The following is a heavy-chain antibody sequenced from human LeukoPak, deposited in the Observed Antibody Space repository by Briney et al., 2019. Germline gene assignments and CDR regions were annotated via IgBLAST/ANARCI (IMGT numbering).Heavy chain of an antibody. V-gene: IGHV1-2*02. CDR2: INPNSGGT. J-gene: IGHJ5*02. CDR1: GYTFTTYT. D-gene: IGHD3-10*01. Sequence: ASVKVSCKASGYTFTTYTMNWVRQAPGQGLEWMGWINPNSGGTNYAQKFQGRVTMTRDTSISTAYMELSRLKSDDTAVYYCARGPEVLWFGESPNWFDPWGQGTLVTVSS. CDR3: ARGPEVLWFGESPNWFDP.